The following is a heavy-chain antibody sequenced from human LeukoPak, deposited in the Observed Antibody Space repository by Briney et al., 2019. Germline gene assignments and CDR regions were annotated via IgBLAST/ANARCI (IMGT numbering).Heavy chain of an antibody. Sequence: SVKVSCKASGGTFSSYAISWVRQAPGQGLDWMGGIIPIFGTANYAQKFQGRVTITADKSTSTAYMELSSLRSEDTAVYYCASLAPWALDAFDIWGQGTMVTVSS. V-gene: IGHV1-69*06. CDR2: IIPIFGTA. D-gene: IGHD7-27*01. CDR1: GGTFSSYA. CDR3: ASLAPWALDAFDI. J-gene: IGHJ3*02.